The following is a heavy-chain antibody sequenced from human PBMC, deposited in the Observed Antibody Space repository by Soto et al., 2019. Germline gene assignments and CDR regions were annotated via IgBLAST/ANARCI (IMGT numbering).Heavy chain of an antibody. CDR1: GFTFSDHY. D-gene: IGHD2-15*01. J-gene: IGHJ3*02. Sequence: PGGSLRLSCAASGFTFSDHYMDWVRQAPGKGLAWVGRARNKANSYTTEYAASVKGRFTISRDESKNSVYLQMNSVKSEDTAVYYCARVHCSGGRCSYDDLDSWGPGTLVTVSS. CDR3: ARVHCSGGRCSYDDLDS. CDR2: ARNKANSYTT. V-gene: IGHV3-72*01.